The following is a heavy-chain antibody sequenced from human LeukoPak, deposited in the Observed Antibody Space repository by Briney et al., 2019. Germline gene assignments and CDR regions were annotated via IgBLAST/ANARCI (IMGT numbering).Heavy chain of an antibody. J-gene: IGHJ4*02. D-gene: IGHD5-12*01. CDR1: GYTLSELS. V-gene: IGHV1-24*01. Sequence: ASVKVSCKVSGYTLSELSMHWVRQAAGKGLEWMGGFDAEDAETISAQKFQGRITMTEDTSTDTAYMELSSLRSEDTAVYYCATDPARGWILLGYWGQGTLVTVSS. CDR3: ATDPARGWILLGY. CDR2: FDAEDAET.